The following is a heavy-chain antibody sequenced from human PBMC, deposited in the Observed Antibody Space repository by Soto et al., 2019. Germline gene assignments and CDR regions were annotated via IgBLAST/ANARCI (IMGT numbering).Heavy chain of an antibody. CDR1: GFIFNSYA. CDR2: ISGSGDIT. J-gene: IGHJ4*02. V-gene: IGHV3-23*01. CDR3: VKNGAYADCFDY. Sequence: EVQLLESGGGLAQPGGSLRLSCAASGFIFNSYAVSWVRQAPGKGLEWVSLISGSGDITYYADSVKGRFSISRDKFNNPLYLQMNSLRDEDTAIYYCVKNGAYADCFDYWGQGTLVTVSS. D-gene: IGHD2-8*01.